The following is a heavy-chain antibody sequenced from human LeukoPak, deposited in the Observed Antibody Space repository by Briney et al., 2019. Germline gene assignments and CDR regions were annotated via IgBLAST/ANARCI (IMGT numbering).Heavy chain of an antibody. CDR1: GFTFSSYG. J-gene: IGHJ4*02. V-gene: IGHV3-23*01. Sequence: PGGSLRLSCAASGFTFSSYGMSWVRQAPGKGLEWVSAISGSGGSTYYADSVKGRFTISRDNSKNTLYLQMNSLRAEDTAVYYCAMKGSLYGDPISNWGQGTLVTVSS. CDR3: AMKGSLYGDPISN. D-gene: IGHD4-17*01. CDR2: ISGSGGST.